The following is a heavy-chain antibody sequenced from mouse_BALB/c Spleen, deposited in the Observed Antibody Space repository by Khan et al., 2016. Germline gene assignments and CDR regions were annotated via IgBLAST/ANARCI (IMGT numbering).Heavy chain of an antibody. V-gene: IGHV1-87*01. CDR1: GYTFTRYW. J-gene: IGHJ4*01. CDR2: IYPGDGDT. CDR3: APMITDAMDY. Sequence: QVQLQQSGAELARPGASVKLSCKASGYTFTRYWMQWVKQRPGQGLEWIGAIYPGDGDTRYTQKFKGKATLTADKSSSTAYMQLSSLASEDSAVYYCAPMITDAMDYWGQGTSVTVSS. D-gene: IGHD2-4*01.